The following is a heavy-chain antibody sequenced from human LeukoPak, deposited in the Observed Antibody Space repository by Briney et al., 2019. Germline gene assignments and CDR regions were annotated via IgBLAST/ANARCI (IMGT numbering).Heavy chain of an antibody. D-gene: IGHD1-1*01. J-gene: IGHJ4*02. V-gene: IGHV1-2*02. Sequence: ASVKVSCKASGYAFTGYYMYWVRQAPGQGLEWKGWINPNSGDTNYAQMFQGRVTMTRDTSISTAYMELSRLTSDDTAVYYCARATGWLPFDYWGQGTLVTVSS. CDR2: INPNSGDT. CDR1: GYAFTGYY. CDR3: ARATGWLPFDY.